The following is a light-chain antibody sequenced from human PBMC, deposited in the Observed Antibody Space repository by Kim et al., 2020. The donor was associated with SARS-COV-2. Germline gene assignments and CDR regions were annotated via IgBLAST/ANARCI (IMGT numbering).Light chain of an antibody. CDR2: GKN. Sequence: SSELTQDPAVSVALGQTVRITCQGDSLRSYYASWYQQKPGQAPVLVIYGKNKRPSGIPERFSCSSSGNTAYLTITGAQAEDEADYYCNSRDSSGNHYVFG. V-gene: IGLV3-19*01. J-gene: IGLJ1*01. CDR3: NSRDSSGNHYV. CDR1: SLRSYY.